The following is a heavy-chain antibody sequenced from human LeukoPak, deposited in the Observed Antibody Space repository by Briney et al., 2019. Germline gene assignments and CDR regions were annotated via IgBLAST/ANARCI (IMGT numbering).Heavy chain of an antibody. CDR3: AREGWFGEFDNRFDP. Sequence: PGGSLRLSCAASGFTFSSYAMNWVRQAPGKGLEWVAVISYDGSNKYHADSVKGRFTISRDNSKNTLYLQMNSLRAEDTAVYYCAREGWFGEFDNRFDPWGQGTLVTVSS. D-gene: IGHD3-10*01. J-gene: IGHJ5*02. CDR1: GFTFSSYA. V-gene: IGHV3-30-3*01. CDR2: ISYDGSNK.